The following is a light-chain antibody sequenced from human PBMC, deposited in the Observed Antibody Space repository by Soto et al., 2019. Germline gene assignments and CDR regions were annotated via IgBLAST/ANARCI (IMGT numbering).Light chain of an antibody. V-gene: IGKV4-1*01. Sequence: DIVMTQSPDSLAVSLGERATINCKSSQSVLYSSNNKNYLAWYQQKPGQPPKLLISWASTRESGVPDRFSGSGSETDFTLTISSLQAEDVAVYYCQQYLNAPFTFGPGTNVDI. J-gene: IGKJ3*01. CDR1: QSVLYSSNNKNY. CDR2: WAS. CDR3: QQYLNAPFT.